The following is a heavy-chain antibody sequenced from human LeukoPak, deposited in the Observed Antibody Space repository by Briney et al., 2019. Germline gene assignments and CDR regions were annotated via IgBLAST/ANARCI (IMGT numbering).Heavy chain of an antibody. CDR3: AREMFHRDLDY. J-gene: IGHJ4*02. CDR2: IIPIFGTA. CDR1: GGTFSSYA. Sequence: ASEKVSCKASGGTFSSYAISWVRQATRQGLEWMGGIIPIFGTANYAQKFQGRVTITADKSTSTAYMELSSLRSEDTAVYYCAREMFHRDLDYWGQGTLVTVSS. D-gene: IGHD3-10*02. V-gene: IGHV1-69*06.